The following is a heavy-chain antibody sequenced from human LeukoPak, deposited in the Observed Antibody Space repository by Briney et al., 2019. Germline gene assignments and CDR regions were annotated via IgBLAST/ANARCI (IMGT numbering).Heavy chain of an antibody. V-gene: IGHV3-7*03. CDR2: IKQDGSEK. CDR3: APPLDYYDTSGYHQGGD. J-gene: IGHJ4*02. CDR1: GLTFSSHW. D-gene: IGHD3-22*01. Sequence: PGGSLRLSCAASGLTFSSHWMSWVRRAPGKGLEWVANIKQDGSEKYYVDSVKGRFTISRDNAKNSLYPQMNSLRAEDTAVYYCAPPLDYYDTSGYHQGGDWGQGTLVTVSS.